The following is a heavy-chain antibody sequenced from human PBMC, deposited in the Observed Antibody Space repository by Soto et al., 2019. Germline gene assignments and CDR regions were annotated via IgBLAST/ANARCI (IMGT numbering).Heavy chain of an antibody. D-gene: IGHD2-2*01. J-gene: IGHJ5*02. CDR1: VGSISSYY. CDR2: IYYSGST. V-gene: IGHV4-59*01. CDR3: ARDQVPAALLGCFAP. Sequence: QVQLQESGLGLVKPSETLSLTCTVSVGSISSYYWSWIRQPPGKGLEWIGYIYYSGSTNYNPSLLSRVTISVDTSKNQFSLKLSSVTAADTAVYYCARDQVPAALLGCFAPWGQGTLVTVSS.